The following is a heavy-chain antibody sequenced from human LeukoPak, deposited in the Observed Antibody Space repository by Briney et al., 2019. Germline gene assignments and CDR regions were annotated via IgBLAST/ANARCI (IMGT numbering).Heavy chain of an antibody. V-gene: IGHV4-59*01. CDR3: AKEIRPNDC. CDR1: GASITNYY. J-gene: IGHJ4*02. Sequence: SETLSLTCTVSGASITNYYWNWIRQPPGKGLEWIGFIYKTGSTNYNPSLRSRVSISLDTSKSQFSLKLNSVTAADTAVYYCAKEIRPNDCWGQGTLVTVSS. CDR2: IYKTGST. D-gene: IGHD4-17*01.